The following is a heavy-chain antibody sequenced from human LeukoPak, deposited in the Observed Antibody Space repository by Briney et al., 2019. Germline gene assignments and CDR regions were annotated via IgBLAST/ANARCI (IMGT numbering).Heavy chain of an antibody. CDR3: ARASWNRRDFDY. V-gene: IGHV3-74*01. D-gene: IGHD1-1*01. CDR1: GFTFSSYW. Sequence: GGSLRLSCAASGFTFSSYWMHWVRQAPGKGLVWVSRVNSDGSSTSYADSVKGRFTISRDNAKNTLYLQMNSLRAEDTAVYYCARASWNRRDFDYWGQGTLVTVSS. J-gene: IGHJ4*02. CDR2: VNSDGSST.